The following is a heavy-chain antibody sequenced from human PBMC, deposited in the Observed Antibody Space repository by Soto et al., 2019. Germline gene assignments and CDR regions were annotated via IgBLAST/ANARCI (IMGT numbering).Heavy chain of an antibody. V-gene: IGHV3-23*01. CDR1: GFTFSSYA. J-gene: IGHJ4*02. D-gene: IGHD6-19*01. Sequence: VQLLESGGGLVQPGGSLRLSCAASGFTFSSYAMSWVRQAPGKGLEWVSAISGSGGSTYYADSVKGRFTISRDNSKNTLYLQMNSLRAEDTAVYYCAKLYGTGYSSGKEFDYWGQGTLVTVSS. CDR2: ISGSGGST. CDR3: AKLYGTGYSSGKEFDY.